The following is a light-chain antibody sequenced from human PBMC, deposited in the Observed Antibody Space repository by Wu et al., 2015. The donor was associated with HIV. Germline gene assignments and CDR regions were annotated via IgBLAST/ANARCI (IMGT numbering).Light chain of an antibody. Sequence: ERAXXPAGPVRVLVGVLSLVPNRNLARLPGSSSMTASNQGPLASPARFSGSGSGTDFTLTISSLEPEDFAVYYCQQRSNWPLTFGGGTKVEVK. CDR2: TAS. J-gene: IGKJ4*01. V-gene: IGKV3-11*01. CDR3: QQRSNWPLT. CDR1: RVLVGV.